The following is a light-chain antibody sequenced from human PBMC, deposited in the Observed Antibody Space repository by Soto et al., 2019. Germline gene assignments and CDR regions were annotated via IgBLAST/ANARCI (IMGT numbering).Light chain of an antibody. CDR2: DVS. CDR1: SSDVGGYNY. V-gene: IGLV2-14*03. Sequence: SVLTQPASVSGSPGQSITISCTGTSSDVGGYNYVSWYQHHPGKAPKLMIFDVSNRPSGVSIRFSGSKSGNTASLTISGLQPEDEAHYYCSSYTTSNTRQIAFRTRTKVPVL. CDR3: SSYTTSNTRQIA. J-gene: IGLJ1*01.